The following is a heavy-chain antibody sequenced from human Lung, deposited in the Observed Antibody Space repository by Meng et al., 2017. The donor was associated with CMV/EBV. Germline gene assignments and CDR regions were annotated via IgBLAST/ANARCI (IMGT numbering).Heavy chain of an antibody. D-gene: IGHD6-19*01. CDR2: IYHSGST. CDR3: ASFPPPGKQWLVTDY. CDR1: GGSISSSNW. J-gene: IGHJ4*02. Sequence: GDVQASGPGLGNPSGTLPLTCAVSGGSISSSNWWSWVRQPPGKGLEWIGEIYHSGSTNYNPSLKSRVTISVDKSKNQFSLKLSSVTAADTAVYYCASFPPPGKQWLVTDYWGQGTLVTVSS. V-gene: IGHV4-4*02.